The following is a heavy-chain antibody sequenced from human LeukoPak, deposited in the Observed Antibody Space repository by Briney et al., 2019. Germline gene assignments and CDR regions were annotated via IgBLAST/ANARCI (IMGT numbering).Heavy chain of an antibody. Sequence: SETLSLTCTVSGGSISSSSYYWGWIRQPPGKGLEWIGSIYYSGSTYYNPSLKSRVTISVDTSKNQFSLKLSSVTAANTAVYYCARRKDSYVDYWGQGTLVTVSS. CDR2: IYYSGST. D-gene: IGHD5-18*01. CDR3: ARRKDSYVDY. CDR1: GGSISSSSYY. V-gene: IGHV4-39*01. J-gene: IGHJ4*02.